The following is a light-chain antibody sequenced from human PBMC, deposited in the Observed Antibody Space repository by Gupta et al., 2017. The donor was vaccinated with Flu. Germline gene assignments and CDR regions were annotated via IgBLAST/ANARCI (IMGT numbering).Light chain of an antibody. CDR2: RTS. CDR1: QSISSN. CDR3: QQFNNWPPYT. J-gene: IGKJ2*01. Sequence: DIVMTQSPATLSVSPGERATLSCRASQSISSNLAWYQQKPGQAPRLLIYRTSTRATGIPARFSGSGSGTEFTLIISSRQWEDFAVYYCQQFNNWPPYTFGQGTKLEIK. V-gene: IGKV3-15*01.